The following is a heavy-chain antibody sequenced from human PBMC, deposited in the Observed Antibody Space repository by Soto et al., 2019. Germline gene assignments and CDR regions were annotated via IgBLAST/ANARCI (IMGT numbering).Heavy chain of an antibody. J-gene: IGHJ4*02. D-gene: IGHD3-10*01. CDR3: ARRGHYYFDY. CDR2: IIPILGIA. V-gene: IGHV1-69*10. Sequence: SVKVSCKASGGTFSSYTISWVRQAPGQGLEWMGGIIPILGIANYAQKFQGRVTITADESTSTAYMELSSLRSEDTAVYYCARRGHYYFDYWGQGTLVTVSS. CDR1: GGTFSSYT.